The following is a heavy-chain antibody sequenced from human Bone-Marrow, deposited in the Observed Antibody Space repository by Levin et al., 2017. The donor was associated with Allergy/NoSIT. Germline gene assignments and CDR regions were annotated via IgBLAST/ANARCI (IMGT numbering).Heavy chain of an antibody. CDR2: IWFDGTDK. D-gene: IGHD3-22*01. Sequence: GESLKISCAPSGFTFSSYGMHWVRQAPGKGLEWVAMIWFDGTDKYYADSVKGRFTISRDNSKNSLFLQMNSLTFEDTAVYYCARESHSDSSGFLIDYWGQGTLVTVSS. CDR1: GFTFSSYG. CDR3: ARESHSDSSGFLIDY. V-gene: IGHV3-33*01. J-gene: IGHJ4*02.